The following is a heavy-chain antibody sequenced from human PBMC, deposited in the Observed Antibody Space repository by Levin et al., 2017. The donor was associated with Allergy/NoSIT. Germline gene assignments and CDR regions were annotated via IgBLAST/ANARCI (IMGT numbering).Heavy chain of an antibody. CDR1: GFTFGDYA. CDR3: SRFGGFDV. V-gene: IGHV3-49*03. D-gene: IGHD3-10*01. J-gene: IGHJ4*02. CDR2: IRSKAYDGTT. Sequence: GGSLRLSCTTSGFTFGDYAMSWFRQAPGKGLEWLSFIRSKAYDGTTEYAASVKGRFTISRDDSNSIAYLQMNSLKTEDTAVYYCSRFGGFDVWGQGTLVTVSS.